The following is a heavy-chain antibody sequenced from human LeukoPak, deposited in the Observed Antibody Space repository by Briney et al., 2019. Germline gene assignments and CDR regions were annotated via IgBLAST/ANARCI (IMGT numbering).Heavy chain of an antibody. Sequence: SETLSLTCTVSGGSISSYYWSWIRQPAGKGLEWIGRIYTSGSTNYNPSLKSRVTMSVDTSKNQFSLKLSSVTAADMAVYYCARQWIVKTGGGLWGNWNYYAFDIWGQGTMVTVSS. CDR1: GGSISSYY. V-gene: IGHV4-4*07. CDR2: IYTSGST. J-gene: IGHJ3*02. CDR3: ARQWIVKTGGGLWGNWNYYAFDI. D-gene: IGHD1-7*01.